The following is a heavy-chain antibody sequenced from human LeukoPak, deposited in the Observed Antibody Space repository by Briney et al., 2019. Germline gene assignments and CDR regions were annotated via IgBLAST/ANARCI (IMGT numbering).Heavy chain of an antibody. J-gene: IGHJ6*02. V-gene: IGHV4-59*01. CDR2: IYYTGST. Sequence: SETLSLTCTVSDGTISPYYLSWIRQPPGKGLEWIRYIYYTGSTNYNPSLKSRVTISLDTSKNQFSLRLTSVTAADTAVYYCARGRLSVADLDVWGQGTTVTVSS. D-gene: IGHD6-19*01. CDR1: DGTISPYY. CDR3: ARGRLSVADLDV.